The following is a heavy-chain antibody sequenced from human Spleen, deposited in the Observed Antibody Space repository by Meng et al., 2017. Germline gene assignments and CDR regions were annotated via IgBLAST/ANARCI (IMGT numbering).Heavy chain of an antibody. D-gene: IGHD5-24*01. J-gene: IGHJ4*02. V-gene: IGHV4-59*01. Sequence: SETLSLTCAVYGGSFSGYYWSWIRQPPGEGLHWIGSIYYTGSTNYNPSLKSRVTISLDTSKNQFSLKVSSVTAADTAVYYCSRVPCRDGYTCDYFDYWGQGTLVTVSS. CDR1: GGSFSGYY. CDR2: IYYTGST. CDR3: SRVPCRDGYTCDYFDY.